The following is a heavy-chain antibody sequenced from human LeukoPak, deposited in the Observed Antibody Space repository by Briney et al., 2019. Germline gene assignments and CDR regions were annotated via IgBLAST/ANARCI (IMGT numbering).Heavy chain of an antibody. CDR2: IIPIFGTA. J-gene: IGHJ4*02. Sequence: SVKVSCKASGGTFSSYAISWVRQAPGQGLEWMGGIIPIFGTANYAQKFQGRVTITTDESTSTAYMELSSLRSEDTAVYYCARGYYDSSGYYYFDYWGQGTLVTVSS. CDR1: GGTFSSYA. CDR3: ARGYYDSSGYYYFDY. V-gene: IGHV1-69*05. D-gene: IGHD3-22*01.